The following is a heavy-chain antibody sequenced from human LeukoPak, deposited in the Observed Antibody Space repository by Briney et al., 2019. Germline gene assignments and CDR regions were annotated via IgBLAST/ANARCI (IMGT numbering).Heavy chain of an antibody. CDR1: GFTFSASP. J-gene: IGHJ4*02. D-gene: IGHD3-10*01. CDR3: ARDGITMVRGTFDY. V-gene: IGHV3-73*01. Sequence: SGGSLRLSCAASGFTFSASPIHWVRQASGKGLEWVGRITAKHATAYSATVKGRFTISRDNSNNTLYLQMNSLRAEDTAVYYCARDGITMVRGTFDYWGQGTLVTVSS. CDR2: ITAKHAT.